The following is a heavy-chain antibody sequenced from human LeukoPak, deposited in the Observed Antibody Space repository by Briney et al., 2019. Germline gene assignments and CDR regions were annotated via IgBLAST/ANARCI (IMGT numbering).Heavy chain of an antibody. J-gene: IGHJ3*02. D-gene: IGHD3-16*02. Sequence: GASVKVSCKASGGTFSSYAISWVRQAPAQGLEWMGRIIPIFGTANYAQKFQGRVTITADKSTSTAYMELSSLRSEDTAVYYCARGFIDEYAFDIWGQGTMVTVSS. CDR3: ARGFIDEYAFDI. CDR2: IIPIFGTA. CDR1: GGTFSSYA. V-gene: IGHV1-69*06.